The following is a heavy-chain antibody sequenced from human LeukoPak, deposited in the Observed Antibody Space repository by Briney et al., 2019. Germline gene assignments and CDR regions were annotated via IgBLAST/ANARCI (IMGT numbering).Heavy chain of an antibody. CDR3: ARAPPPYSSSWDYYFDY. J-gene: IGHJ4*02. D-gene: IGHD6-13*01. V-gene: IGHV4-59*01. Sequence: SETLSLTCTVSAGSISSYYWSWIRQPPGKGLEWIGYIYYSGSTNYNPSLTSRVTISVDTSKNQFSLKLSSVTAADTAVYYCARAPPPYSSSWDYYFDYWGQGTLVTVSS. CDR2: IYYSGST. CDR1: AGSISSYY.